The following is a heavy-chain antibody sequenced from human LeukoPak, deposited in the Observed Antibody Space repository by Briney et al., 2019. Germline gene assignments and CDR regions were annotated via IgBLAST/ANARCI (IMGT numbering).Heavy chain of an antibody. CDR2: IYTSGST. J-gene: IGHJ6*03. V-gene: IGHV4-4*07. D-gene: IGHD1-20*01. CDR3: ARAWYNWNYYYTDV. Sequence: SETLSLTCTVSGGSISSYYWSWIRQPAGKGLEWIGRIYTSGSTNYNPSLKSRVTMSVDTSKNQFSLKLSSVTAADTAVYYCARAWYNWNYYYTDVWGKGTTVTVSS. CDR1: GGSISSYY.